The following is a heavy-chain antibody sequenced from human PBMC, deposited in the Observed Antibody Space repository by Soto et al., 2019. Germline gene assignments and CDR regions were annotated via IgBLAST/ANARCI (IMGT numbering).Heavy chain of an antibody. V-gene: IGHV4-34*01. J-gene: IGHJ6*02. CDR1: GGSFSGYY. CDR3: ARGLRIPYYGMDV. CDR2: INHSGST. D-gene: IGHD2-15*01. Sequence: ASETLSLTCAVYGGSFSGYYWSWIRQPPGKGLEWIGEINHSGSTNYNPSLKSRVTISVDTSKNQFSLKLSSVTAADTAVYYCARGLRIPYYGMDVWGQGTTVTVSS.